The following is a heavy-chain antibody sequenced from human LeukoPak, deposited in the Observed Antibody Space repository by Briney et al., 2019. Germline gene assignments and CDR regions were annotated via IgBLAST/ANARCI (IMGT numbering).Heavy chain of an antibody. V-gene: IGHV4-59*01. CDR2: IYSSGST. Sequence: SETLSLTCTVSGGSISSYYWSWIRQPPGKGLEWIGYIYSSGSTNYNPSLKGRVTISVDTSKNQFSLKLSTVTAADTAVYYCARDHYYDSSGYTFGYWGQGTLVTVSS. CDR3: ARDHYYDSSGYTFGY. D-gene: IGHD3-22*01. CDR1: GGSISSYY. J-gene: IGHJ4*02.